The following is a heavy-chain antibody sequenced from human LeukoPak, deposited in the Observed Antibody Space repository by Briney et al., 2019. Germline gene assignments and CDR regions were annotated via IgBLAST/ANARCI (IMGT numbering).Heavy chain of an antibody. D-gene: IGHD4-17*01. CDR1: GFTFSSYS. Sequence: PGGSLRLSCAASGFTFSSYSMNWVRQAPGKGLEWVANIKEDGSEKYYVDSVKGRFTISRDNAKNSLYLQMNSLRAEDTAVYYCARVAINDYGDYFDYWGQGTLVTVSS. V-gene: IGHV3-7*01. CDR2: IKEDGSEK. CDR3: ARVAINDYGDYFDY. J-gene: IGHJ4*02.